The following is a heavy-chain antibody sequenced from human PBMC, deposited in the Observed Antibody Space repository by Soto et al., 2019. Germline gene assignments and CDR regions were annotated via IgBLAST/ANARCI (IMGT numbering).Heavy chain of an antibody. Sequence: PWESLKISFKTSGYTFTSYCIGLVRQMPGKGLEWMGIIWPGDSDARYSPSFQGQVTISADKSISTAFLQWSSLNASDTAMYYCARHGSSASFEFWGQGTLVTVYS. D-gene: IGHD6-6*01. CDR3: ARHGSSASFEF. CDR2: IWPGDSDA. V-gene: IGHV5-51*01. CDR1: GYTFTSYC. J-gene: IGHJ4*02.